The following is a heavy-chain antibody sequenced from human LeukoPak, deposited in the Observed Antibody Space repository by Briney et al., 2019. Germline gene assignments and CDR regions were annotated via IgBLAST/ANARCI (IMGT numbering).Heavy chain of an antibody. CDR1: GFTFSTCH. CDR3: ARDSNDYRDYNFLDF. D-gene: IGHD4-17*01. Sequence: PGGSLRLSCAASGFTFSTCHIHWVRQAPGKGREWVAHIWYDGSKTYYADSVKGRVTVSRDNAKNTLYLQMNSLRAEDTAVYYCARDSNDYRDYNFLDFWGQGTLVTVSS. CDR2: IWYDGSKT. J-gene: IGHJ4*02. V-gene: IGHV3-33*01.